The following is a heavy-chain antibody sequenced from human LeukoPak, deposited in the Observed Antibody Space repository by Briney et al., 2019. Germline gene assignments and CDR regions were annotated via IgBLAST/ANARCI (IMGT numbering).Heavy chain of an antibody. J-gene: IGHJ4*02. CDR1: GFTFSSYA. V-gene: IGHV3-23*01. CDR3: AKAGRGYYFDY. CDR2: ISGSDVST. Sequence: PGGTLRLSCAASGFTFSSYAMGWVRQAPGKGLEWVSIISGSDVSTYYADSVKGRLTISRDTSKNTLYLQMHSLRDEDTAVYYCAKAGRGYYFDYWGQGTLVTVSS. D-gene: IGHD6-13*01.